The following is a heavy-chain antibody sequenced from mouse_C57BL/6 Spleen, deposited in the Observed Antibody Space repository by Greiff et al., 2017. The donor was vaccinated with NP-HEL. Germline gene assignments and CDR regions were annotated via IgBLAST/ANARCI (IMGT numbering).Heavy chain of an antibody. V-gene: IGHV3-6*01. CDR2: ISYDGSN. CDR3: ASLYYYGSNY. CDR1: GYSITSGYY. Sequence: ESGPGLVKPSQSLSLTCSVTGYSITSGYYWNWIRQFPGNKLEWMGYISYDGSNNYNPSLKNRISITRDTSKNQFFLKLNSVTTEDTATYYCASLYYYGSNYWGQGTTLTVSS. J-gene: IGHJ2*01. D-gene: IGHD1-1*01.